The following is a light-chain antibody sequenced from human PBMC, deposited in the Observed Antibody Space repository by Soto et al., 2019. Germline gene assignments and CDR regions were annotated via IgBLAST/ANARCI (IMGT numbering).Light chain of an antibody. CDR2: ESS. Sequence: QSALTQPASVSGSPGQSITISCTGTRSDVGSYNLVSWYQQHPGKAPKVVIYESSQRPSGISNRVSGSRSGNTASLTISGLQAEDEAHYYCCSYAGSHTWVFGGGTKLTVL. CDR3: CSYAGSHTWV. CDR1: RSDVGSYNL. V-gene: IGLV2-23*01. J-gene: IGLJ3*02.